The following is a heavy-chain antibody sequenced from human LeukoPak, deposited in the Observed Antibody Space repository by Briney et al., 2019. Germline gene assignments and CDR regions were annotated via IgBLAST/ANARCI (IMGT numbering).Heavy chain of an antibody. Sequence: GGSLRLSCAASGFTFSSYAMSWVRQAPGKGLEWVSAISGSGGSTYYADSVKGRFTISRDNSKNTLYLQMNSLRAEDTAVYYCAKDLGDVAALLNWVDPWGQGTLVTVSS. J-gene: IGHJ5*02. V-gene: IGHV3-23*01. CDR2: ISGSGGST. D-gene: IGHD2-15*01. CDR3: AKDLGDVAALLNWVDP. CDR1: GFTFSSYA.